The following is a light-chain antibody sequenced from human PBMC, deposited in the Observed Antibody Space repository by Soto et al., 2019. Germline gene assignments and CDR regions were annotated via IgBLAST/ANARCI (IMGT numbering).Light chain of an antibody. V-gene: IGLV1-44*01. Sequence: QSVLTQPPSASGTPGQRVTISCSGSSSNIGTNTVNWYQQLPGTAPKLLIGSNNQRPPGVPDRFSGSKSGTSASLAISGLQSEDEADYYCAAWDDSLNGRLFGGGTKLTVL. CDR3: AAWDDSLNGRL. CDR2: SNN. CDR1: SSNIGTNT. J-gene: IGLJ2*01.